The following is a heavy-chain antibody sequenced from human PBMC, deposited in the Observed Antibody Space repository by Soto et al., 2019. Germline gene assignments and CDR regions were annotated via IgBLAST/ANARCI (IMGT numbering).Heavy chain of an antibody. CDR1: GGSVNTGDNY. CDR2: IYHTGNT. CDR3: AREPLEGMDV. Sequence: HVQLHQSGPRLVKPSQTLSLECSVIGGSVNTGDNYWSWVRQSPGRGLEWIGYIYHTGNTFYNPALEKRVIMSVDASKNQFSLTLTSVTAADTAVYFCAREPLEGMDVWGQGTNVTVSS. V-gene: IGHV4-30-4*01. J-gene: IGHJ6*02.